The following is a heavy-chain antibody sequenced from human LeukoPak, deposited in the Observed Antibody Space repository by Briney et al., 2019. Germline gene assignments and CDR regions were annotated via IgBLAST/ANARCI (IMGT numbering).Heavy chain of an antibody. CDR2: ISYDGSNK. J-gene: IGHJ4*02. V-gene: IGHV3-30*04. CDR1: GFTFSSYD. Sequence: PGGSLRLSCAASGFTFSSYDMHWVRQAPGKGLEWVAVISYDGSNKYYADSVKGRFTISRDNSKNTLYLQMNSLRAEDTAVYYCARDASGGGSTEGDYWGQGTLVTVSS. CDR3: ARDASGGGSTEGDY. D-gene: IGHD3-10*01.